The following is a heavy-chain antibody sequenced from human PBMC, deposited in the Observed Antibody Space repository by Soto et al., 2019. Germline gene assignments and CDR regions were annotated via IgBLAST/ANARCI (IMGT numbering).Heavy chain of an antibody. V-gene: IGHV3-30*18. D-gene: IGHD5-18*01. Sequence: QVQLVESGGGVVQPGKSLRLSCAASGLNFKSFGMHWVRQAPGKGLEWVAVISFEGSYREYVDSVKGRFTVSRDNSKNMLCLHMNSLRTEDTALYFCAKVDGYSYGSIDSWGQGTLVTVSS. J-gene: IGHJ4*02. CDR1: GLNFKSFG. CDR2: ISFEGSYR. CDR3: AKVDGYSYGSIDS.